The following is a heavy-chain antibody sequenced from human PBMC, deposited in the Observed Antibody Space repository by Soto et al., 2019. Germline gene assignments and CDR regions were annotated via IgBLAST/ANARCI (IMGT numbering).Heavy chain of an antibody. Sequence: GGSLRLSCAASGFTFDDYAMHWVRQAPGKGLEWVSGISWNSGSIGYADSVKGRFTISRDNAKNSLYLQMNSLRAEDTALYYCAKDLVGGYDYGPTFDYWGQGTLVTVSS. CDR1: GFTFDDYA. V-gene: IGHV3-9*01. J-gene: IGHJ4*02. CDR3: AKDLVGGYDYGPTFDY. D-gene: IGHD5-12*01. CDR2: ISWNSGSI.